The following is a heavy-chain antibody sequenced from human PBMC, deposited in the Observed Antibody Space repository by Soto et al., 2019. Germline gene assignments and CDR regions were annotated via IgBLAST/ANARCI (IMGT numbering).Heavy chain of an antibody. J-gene: IGHJ6*02. CDR1: GFTFSSYS. CDR3: ARDKLSSGWYGLTIDYYYYGMDV. V-gene: IGHV3-21*01. Sequence: GGSLRLSCAASGFTFSSYSMNWVRQAPGKWLEWVSSISSSSYIYYADSVKGRFTISRDNAKNSLYLQMDSLRAEDTAVYYCARDKLSSGWYGLTIDYYYYGMDVWGQGXTVTVYS. D-gene: IGHD6-19*01. CDR2: ISSSSYI.